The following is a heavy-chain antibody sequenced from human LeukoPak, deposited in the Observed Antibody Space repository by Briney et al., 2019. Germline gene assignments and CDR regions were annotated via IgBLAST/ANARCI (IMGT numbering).Heavy chain of an antibody. CDR1: GFTFDDYA. V-gene: IGHV3-9*03. J-gene: IGHJ4*02. Sequence: GGSLRLSCAASGFTFDDYAMHWVRQAPGKGLEWVSGISWNSGSIGYADSVKGRFTISRDNAKNSLYLQMNSLRAEDMALYYCAKGPCSSTSCLLFDYWGQGTLVTVSS. CDR2: ISWNSGSI. CDR3: AKGPCSSTSCLLFDY. D-gene: IGHD2-2*01.